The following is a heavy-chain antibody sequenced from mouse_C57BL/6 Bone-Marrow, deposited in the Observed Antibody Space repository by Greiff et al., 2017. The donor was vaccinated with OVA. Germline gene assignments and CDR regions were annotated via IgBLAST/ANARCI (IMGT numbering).Heavy chain of an antibody. J-gene: IGHJ3*01. D-gene: IGHD2-3*01. CDR3: AREDDGYYAWFAY. CDR1: GYTFTSYW. CDR2: IDPSDSYT. Sequence: QVQLQQPGAEPVMPGASVKLSCKASGYTFTSYWMHWVKQRPGQGLEWIGEIDPSDSYTNYNQKFKGKSTLTVDKSSSTAYMQLSSLTSEDSAVYYCAREDDGYYAWFAYWGQGTLVTVSA. V-gene: IGHV1-69*01.